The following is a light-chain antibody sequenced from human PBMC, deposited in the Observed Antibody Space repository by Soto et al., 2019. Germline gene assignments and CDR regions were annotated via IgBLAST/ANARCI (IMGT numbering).Light chain of an antibody. J-gene: IGKJ4*01. V-gene: IGKV1-39*01. CDR3: QQSYNTLT. Sequence: DIQMTQSPSSLSASVGDGVTITCRASRNINNYLNWYQQKPGKAPKLLIHAASSLQTGVPSRFSGSGSGTDFTLTISSLQPEDFATYYCQQSYNTLTFSGGTKVDIK. CDR1: RNINNY. CDR2: AAS.